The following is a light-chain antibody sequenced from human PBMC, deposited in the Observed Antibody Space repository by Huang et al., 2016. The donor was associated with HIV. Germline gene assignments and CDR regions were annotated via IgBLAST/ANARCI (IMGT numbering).Light chain of an antibody. CDR2: DAS. V-gene: IGKV3-11*01. J-gene: IGKJ3*01. CDR3: QQRFT. Sequence: EIVLTQSPATLSLSPGERATLSCRASQSISTYLAWFQKPGQAPRLLIYDASNRATGIPARFSGSGSGTDFTLTISSLEPEDFAVYYCQQRFTFGPGTKVDIK. CDR1: QSISTY.